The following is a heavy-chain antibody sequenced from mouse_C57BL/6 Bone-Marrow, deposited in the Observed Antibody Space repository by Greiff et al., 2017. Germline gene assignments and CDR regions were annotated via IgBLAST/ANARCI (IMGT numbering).Heavy chain of an antibody. CDR3: ARRAYYDYDEAMDY. V-gene: IGHV5-6*01. Sequence: EVQLQQSGGDLVKPGGSLKLSCAASGFTFSSYGMSWVRQTPDKRLEWVATISSGGSYTYYPDSVKGRFTISRDNAKNTLYLQMSSLKSEDTAMXYCARRAYYDYDEAMDYWGQGTSVTVSS. D-gene: IGHD2-4*01. CDR1: GFTFSSYG. CDR2: ISSGGSYT. J-gene: IGHJ4*01.